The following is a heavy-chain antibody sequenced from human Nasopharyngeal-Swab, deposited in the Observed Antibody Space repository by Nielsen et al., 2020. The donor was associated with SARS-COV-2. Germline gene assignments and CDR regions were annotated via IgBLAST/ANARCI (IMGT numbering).Heavy chain of an antibody. D-gene: IGHD6-19*01. CDR1: GFTFSSYA. Sequence: GGSLKISCAASGFTFSSYAMSWVRQAPGKGLEWVSAISGSGRSTYYADSVKGRFTISRDNSKNTLYLQMNSLRAEDTAVYYCANCRGSSGPSDYWGQGTLVTVSS. V-gene: IGHV3-23*01. J-gene: IGHJ4*02. CDR2: ISGSGRST. CDR3: ANCRGSSGPSDY.